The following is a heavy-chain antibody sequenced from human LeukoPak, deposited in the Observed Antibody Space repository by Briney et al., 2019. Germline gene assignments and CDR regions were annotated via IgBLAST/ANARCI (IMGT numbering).Heavy chain of an antibody. CDR2: ISAYNGNT. CDR1: GYTFTSYG. V-gene: IGHV1-18*01. D-gene: IGHD6-13*01. J-gene: IGHJ6*02. CDR3: ARDLIAAAGTWAYYYGMDV. Sequence: ASVKVYCKASGYTFTSYGISWVRQAPGQGLEWMGWISAYNGNTNYAQKLQGRVTMTTDTSTSTAYMELRSLRSDDTAVYYCARDLIAAAGTWAYYYGMDVWGQGTTVTVSS.